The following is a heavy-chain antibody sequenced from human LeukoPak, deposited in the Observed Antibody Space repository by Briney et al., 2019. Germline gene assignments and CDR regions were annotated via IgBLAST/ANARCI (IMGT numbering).Heavy chain of an antibody. CDR2: ISSSSSSI. D-gene: IGHD7-27*01. J-gene: IGHJ4*02. CDR3: AKDKLGTSSLPFDY. Sequence: GGSLRLSCAASGFTFSTFSMNWVRQAPGKGLEWVSYISSSSSSIYYADSVEGRFTISRDNSKNTLYLQMNRLSAEDTAVYYCAKDKLGTSSLPFDYWGQGTLVTVSS. V-gene: IGHV3-48*01. CDR1: GFTFSTFS.